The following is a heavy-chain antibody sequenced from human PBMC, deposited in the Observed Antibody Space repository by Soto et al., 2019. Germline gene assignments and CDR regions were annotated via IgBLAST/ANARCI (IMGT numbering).Heavy chain of an antibody. CDR2: MNHNTGNI. J-gene: IGHJ5*02. CDR3: TREAMVAANWFDP. D-gene: IGHD2-15*01. Sequence: QVRLVQSGAEVKRPGASVKVSCRASGYTCVDYAPHWVRLAPGHGLEWVGWMNHNTGNIKYSHKLEARVSITRDTPTSTAYMELRGLRSEVTAVDFCTREAMVAANWFDPWGQGTLVTVSS. CDR1: GYTCVDYA. V-gene: IGHV1-3*01.